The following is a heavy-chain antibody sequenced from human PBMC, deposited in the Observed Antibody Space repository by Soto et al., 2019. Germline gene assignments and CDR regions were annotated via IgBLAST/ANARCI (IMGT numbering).Heavy chain of an antibody. Sequence: SETLSLTCTVSGGSISSYYWSWIRQPPGKGLEWIGYIYYSGSTNYNPSLKSRVTISVDTSKNQFSLKLSSVTAADTAVYYRAGRYVSCFDYWGQGTLVTVSS. CDR2: IYYSGST. V-gene: IGHV4-59*08. J-gene: IGHJ4*02. CDR3: AGRYVSCFDY. CDR1: GGSISSYY. D-gene: IGHD2-2*01.